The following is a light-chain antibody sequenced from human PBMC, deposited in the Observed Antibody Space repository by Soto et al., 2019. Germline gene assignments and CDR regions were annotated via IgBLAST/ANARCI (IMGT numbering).Light chain of an antibody. Sequence: QSALTQPPSASGSPGQSVTISCTRTSSDIGAYDYVSWYQQHPGKVPKLIIYEVTKRPSGVPDRFSASKSGNTASLTVSGLQAEDEADYYCTSHGGANNFYVFGTGTKLTVL. V-gene: IGLV2-8*01. CDR2: EVT. J-gene: IGLJ1*01. CDR1: SSDIGAYDY. CDR3: TSHGGANNFYV.